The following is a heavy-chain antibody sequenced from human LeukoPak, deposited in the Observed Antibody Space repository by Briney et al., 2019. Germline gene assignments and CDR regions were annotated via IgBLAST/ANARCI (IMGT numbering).Heavy chain of an antibody. J-gene: IGHJ6*03. CDR3: AREWALPGAYYMDV. CDR2: ISSDGSST. D-gene: IGHD1-26*01. Sequence: PGGSLRLSCAASGFTFRTYWMHWVRQVPGKGLVWVSRISSDGSSTIYADSVKGRFTISRDNANNTLYLQMNSLRGEDPAVYYCAREWALPGAYYMDVWGKGTTVTVSS. CDR1: GFTFRTYW. V-gene: IGHV3-74*01.